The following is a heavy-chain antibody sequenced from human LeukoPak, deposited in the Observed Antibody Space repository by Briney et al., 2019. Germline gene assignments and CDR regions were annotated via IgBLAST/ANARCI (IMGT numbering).Heavy chain of an antibody. D-gene: IGHD3-22*01. J-gene: IGHJ4*02. CDR3: AKDPDSSGYYYEDY. CDR1: GFTFSSYG. CDR2: IRYDGSNK. V-gene: IGHV3-30*02. Sequence: PGGSLRLSCAASGFTFSSYGMHWVRQAPGKGLEWVAFIRYDGSNKYYADSVKGRFTISRDNSKNTLYLQMNSLRAEDTAVYYCAKDPDSSGYYYEDYWGQGTLVTVSS.